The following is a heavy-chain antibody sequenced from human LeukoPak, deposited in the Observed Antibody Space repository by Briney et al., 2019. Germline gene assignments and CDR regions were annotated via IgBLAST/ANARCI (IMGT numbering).Heavy chain of an antibody. Sequence: ASVKVSCKASGYTFTSYGISWVRQAPGQGLEWMGWSSAYNGNTNYAQKLQGRDTMTTDTSPSPAYMELRSLRSDDTAVYYCARDRDSPGDIWGQGTMVTVSS. CDR2: SSAYNGNT. CDR1: GYTFTSYG. CDR3: ARDRDSPGDI. V-gene: IGHV1-18*01. J-gene: IGHJ3*02. D-gene: IGHD3-22*01.